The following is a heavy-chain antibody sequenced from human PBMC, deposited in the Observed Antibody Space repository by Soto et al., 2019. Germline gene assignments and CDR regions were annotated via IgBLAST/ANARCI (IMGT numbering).Heavy chain of an antibody. J-gene: IGHJ4*02. V-gene: IGHV3-74*01. Sequence: EVQLVESGGGLVQPGGSLRLSCAASGITLSNYWVHWVRQAPGKGLVWVSRISSDGSSTSYADSVKGRFTISRDNARNTLYLQMNSLRAEDTAVYYCAYFTSGCPTWGQGTLVTVSS. CDR3: AYFTSGCPT. CDR2: ISSDGSST. CDR1: GITLSNYW. D-gene: IGHD6-19*01.